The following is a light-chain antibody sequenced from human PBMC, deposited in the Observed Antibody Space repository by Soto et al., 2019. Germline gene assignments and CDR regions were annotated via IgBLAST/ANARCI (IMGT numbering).Light chain of an antibody. J-gene: IGKJ1*01. CDR2: DAS. V-gene: IGKV3-11*01. CDR1: QSVGTF. CDR3: QQCNSWPQWT. Sequence: EIVLTQSPPTLSFSPLERSTLSCRASQSVGTFFAWYQQKPGQAPRLLIYDASNRATGIPARFSGSGSGTDFTLTISSLEPEDFAVYYCQQCNSWPQWTFGQGTKVDIK.